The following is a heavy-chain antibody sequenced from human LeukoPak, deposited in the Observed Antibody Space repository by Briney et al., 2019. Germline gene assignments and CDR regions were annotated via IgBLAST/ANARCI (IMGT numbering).Heavy chain of an antibody. Sequence: SETLSLTCAAYGGSFSGYYWSWIRQPPGKGLEWIGEINHSGSTNYNPSLKSRVTISVDTSKNQFSLKLSSVTAADTAVYYCAREDYADSGGVDSWGQGTLVTVSS. CDR3: AREDYADSGGVDS. CDR2: INHSGST. D-gene: IGHD4-17*01. J-gene: IGHJ4*02. V-gene: IGHV4-34*01. CDR1: GGSFSGYY.